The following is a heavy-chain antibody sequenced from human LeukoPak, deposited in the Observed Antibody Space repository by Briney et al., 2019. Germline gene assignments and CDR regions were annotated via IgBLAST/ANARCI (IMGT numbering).Heavy chain of an antibody. CDR2: INHSGST. CDR3: ARGRYYDFWSGYYPTFDY. CDR1: GGSISSSSYY. V-gene: IGHV4-39*07. Sequence: SETLSLTCTVSGGSISSSSYYWGWIRQPPGKGLEWIGEINHSGSTNYNPSLKSRVTISVDTSKNQFSLKLSSVTAADTAVYYCARGRYYDFWSGYYPTFDYWGQGTLVTVSS. J-gene: IGHJ4*02. D-gene: IGHD3-3*01.